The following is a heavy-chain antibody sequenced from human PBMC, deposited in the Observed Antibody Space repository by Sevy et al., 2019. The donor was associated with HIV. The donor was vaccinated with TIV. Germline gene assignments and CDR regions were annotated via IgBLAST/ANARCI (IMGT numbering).Heavy chain of an antibody. J-gene: IGHJ4*02. Sequence: GGSLRLSCAASGFTFSSYAMHWVRQAPGKGLEWVAVISYDGSNKYYADSVKGRFTISRDNSKNTLYLQMNRLRPEDTAVYFCAILGVDCVSTNCYGMRSLSFDFWGQGTLVTVSS. V-gene: IGHV3-30-3*01. D-gene: IGHD2-2*01. CDR3: AILGVDCVSTNCYGMRSLSFDF. CDR1: GFTFSSYA. CDR2: ISYDGSNK.